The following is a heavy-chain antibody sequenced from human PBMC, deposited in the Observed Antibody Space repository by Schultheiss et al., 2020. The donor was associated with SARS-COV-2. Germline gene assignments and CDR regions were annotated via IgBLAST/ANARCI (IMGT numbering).Heavy chain of an antibody. CDR1: GFTFSSYA. CDR3: TTEQVPVTTNWGYYFDY. J-gene: IGHJ4*02. CDR2: ISYDGSNK. V-gene: IGHV3-30-3*01. D-gene: IGHD4-17*01. Sequence: GESLKISCAASGFTFSSYAMHWVRQAPGKGLEWVAVISYDGSNKYYADSVKGRFTISRDNSKNTLYLQMNSLKTEDTAVYYCTTEQVPVTTNWGYYFDYWGQGTLVTVSS.